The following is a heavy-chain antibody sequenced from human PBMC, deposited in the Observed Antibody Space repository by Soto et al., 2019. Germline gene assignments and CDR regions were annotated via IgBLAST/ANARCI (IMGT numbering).Heavy chain of an antibody. Sequence: GGSLRLSCAASGFTFSNYDMHWVRQGTGEGLEWVSAIGTVDDTYYAGSVKGRFAISRENAKNSLYLQMNSLRDGDTAVYYCAREERGLGVRHFDYWGQGILVTVSS. J-gene: IGHJ4*02. CDR2: IGTVDDT. D-gene: IGHD1-1*01. CDR3: AREERGLGVRHFDY. CDR1: GFTFSNYD. V-gene: IGHV3-13*04.